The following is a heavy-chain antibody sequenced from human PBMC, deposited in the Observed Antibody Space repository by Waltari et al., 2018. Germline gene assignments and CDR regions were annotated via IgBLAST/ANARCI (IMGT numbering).Heavy chain of an antibody. CDR2: LNTIGST. CDR3: AREDSSSWYYFDY. Sequence: QVQLQESGPGLVKPSETLSLTCTVSGGSISSYYWSWIRQPAGKGLAWFGRLNTIGSTNYNPSLRRRFALSVATSTIQFSLKLSSVTAADTAVYYCAREDSSSWYYFDYSGQGTLVTVSS. V-gene: IGHV4-4*07. D-gene: IGHD6-13*01. J-gene: IGHJ4*02. CDR1: GGSISSYY.